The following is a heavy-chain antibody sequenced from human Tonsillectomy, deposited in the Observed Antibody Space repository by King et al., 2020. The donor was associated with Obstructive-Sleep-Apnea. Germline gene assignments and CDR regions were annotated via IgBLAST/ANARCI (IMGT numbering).Heavy chain of an antibody. V-gene: IGHV1-8*01. D-gene: IGHD3-9*01. CDR1: GYTFTSYD. CDR3: ARLRYSDWSTDY. Sequence: QLVQSGAEVKKPGASVKVSCKASGYTFTSYDITWVRQATGQGLEWMGWMNPNSGNTGYAQKFQGRVTMTRNTSITTAYMELSSLRSEDTAVYYCARLRYSDWSTDYWGQGTLVTVSS. J-gene: IGHJ4*02. CDR2: MNPNSGNT.